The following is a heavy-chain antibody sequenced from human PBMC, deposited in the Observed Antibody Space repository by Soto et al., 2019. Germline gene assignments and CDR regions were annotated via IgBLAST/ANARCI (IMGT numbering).Heavy chain of an antibody. D-gene: IGHD2-2*02. Sequence: QVQLVQSGSEVKKPGSSVKVSCKASGGTFSGYAISWLRQAPGPGLEWLGEIIPMIGISTYAQKFECRVTITADESTSTAYMEVSSLRSEDTAVYYCARRSCSSTSCYKKYYFDLWGQGTLVTVS. CDR1: GGTFSGYA. V-gene: IGHV1-69*01. J-gene: IGHJ4*02. CDR3: ARRSCSSTSCYKKYYFDL. CDR2: IIPMIGIS.